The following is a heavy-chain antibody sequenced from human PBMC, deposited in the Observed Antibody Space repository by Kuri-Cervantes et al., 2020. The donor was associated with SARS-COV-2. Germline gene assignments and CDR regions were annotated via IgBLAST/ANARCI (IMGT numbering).Heavy chain of an antibody. CDR1: GFTFSSYA. CDR2: ISYDGSNK. CDR3: ARDFYGDYVWYFDL. Sequence: GGSLRLSCAASGFTFSSYAMHWVRQAPGKGLEWVAVISYDGSNKYYADSVKGRFTISRDNSKNTLYLQMNSLRAEDTAVYYCARDFYGDYVWYFDLWDRGTLITVSS. D-gene: IGHD4-17*01. J-gene: IGHJ2*01. V-gene: IGHV3-30-3*01.